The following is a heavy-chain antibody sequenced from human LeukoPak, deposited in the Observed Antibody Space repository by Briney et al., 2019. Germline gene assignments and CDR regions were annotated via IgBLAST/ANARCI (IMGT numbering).Heavy chain of an antibody. J-gene: IGHJ6*03. CDR2: IYYSGSS. CDR3: ARQVTLVPGEFYYYMDV. CDR1: GGSISSGSYY. Sequence: SETLSLTCTVSGGSISSGSYYWSWIRQPPGKGLEWIGYIYYSGSSNYNPPLKSRVTISVDTSKNQFSLKLTSVTAANTAVYYCARQVTLVPGEFYYYMDVWGKGTTVTVSS. D-gene: IGHD3-10*01. V-gene: IGHV4-61*01.